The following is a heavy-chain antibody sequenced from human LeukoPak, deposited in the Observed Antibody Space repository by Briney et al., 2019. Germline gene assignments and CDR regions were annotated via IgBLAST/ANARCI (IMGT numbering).Heavy chain of an antibody. Sequence: GGSLRLSCAASGFTFSSYAMSWVRQAPGKGLEWVSVMSSGGYSEYYSDSVRGRFTISRDNSKDTLYLQMNSLTAEDTAVYCGKDKVGGGGYNDYWGQGILVTVSS. CDR1: GFTFSSYA. V-gene: IGHV3-23*01. CDR2: MSSGGYSE. CDR3: KDKVGGGGYNDY. D-gene: IGHD1-14*01. J-gene: IGHJ4*02.